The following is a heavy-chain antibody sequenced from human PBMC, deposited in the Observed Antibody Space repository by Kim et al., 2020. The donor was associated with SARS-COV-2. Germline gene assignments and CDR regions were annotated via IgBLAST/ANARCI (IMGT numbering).Heavy chain of an antibody. CDR3: TRQDIVVVPAARNAFDN. CDR1: GFTFGDYA. CDR2: IRSKAYGGTT. V-gene: IGHV3-49*03. Sequence: SGFTFGDYAMGWFRQAPGKGLEWVGFIRSKAYGGTTEYAASVKGRFTISRDDSKSIAYLQMNSLKTEDTAVYYCTRQDIVVVPAARNAFDNW. D-gene: IGHD2-2*01. J-gene: IGHJ3*02.